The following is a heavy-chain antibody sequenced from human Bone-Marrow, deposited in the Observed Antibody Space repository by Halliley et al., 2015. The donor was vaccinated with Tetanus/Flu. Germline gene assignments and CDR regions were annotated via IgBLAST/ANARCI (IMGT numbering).Heavy chain of an antibody. CDR3: ARHLVDDAFDI. D-gene: IGHD1-26*01. Sequence: TLSLTCSVSGGSISSYYLSWIRQPPGKGLEWIGYIDYRGSPNYNPSLKSRVSFSVDTSKNQLYLKVRSVTAADTAVYYCARHLVDDAFDIWGQGTRVTVSS. J-gene: IGHJ3*02. V-gene: IGHV4-59*08. CDR2: IDYRGSP. CDR1: GGSISSYY.